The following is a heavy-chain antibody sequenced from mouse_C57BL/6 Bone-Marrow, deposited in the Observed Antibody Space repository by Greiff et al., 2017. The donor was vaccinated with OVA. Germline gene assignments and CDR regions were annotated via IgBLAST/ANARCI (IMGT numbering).Heavy chain of an antibody. CDR3: ARDQGYYGSSLDY. CDR2: ISYDGSN. Sequence: EVQVVESGPGLVKPSQSLSLTCSVTGYSITSGYYWNWIRQFPGNKLEWMGYISYDGSNNYNPSLKNRISITRDTSKNQFFLKLNSVTTEDTATYYCARDQGYYGSSLDYWGQGTTLTVSS. V-gene: IGHV3-6*01. D-gene: IGHD1-1*01. CDR1: GYSITSGYY. J-gene: IGHJ2*01.